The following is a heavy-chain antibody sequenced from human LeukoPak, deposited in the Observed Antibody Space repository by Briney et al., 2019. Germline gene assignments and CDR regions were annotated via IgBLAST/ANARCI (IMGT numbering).Heavy chain of an antibody. CDR3: ARSNDSSGYYYVGRYDY. V-gene: IGHV4-31*03. D-gene: IGHD3-22*01. Sequence: NPSETLSLTCTVSGGSISSGGYYWTWIRQHPGKGLEWIGYIYYSGSTYYNPSLKSRVTVSVDTSKNQFSLTLSSVTAADTAVYYCARSNDSSGYYYVGRYDYWGQGTLVTVSS. CDR1: GGSISSGGYY. CDR2: IYYSGST. J-gene: IGHJ4*02.